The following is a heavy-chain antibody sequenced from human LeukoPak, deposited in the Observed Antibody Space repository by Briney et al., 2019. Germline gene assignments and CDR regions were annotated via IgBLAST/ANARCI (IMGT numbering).Heavy chain of an antibody. J-gene: IGHJ3*02. CDR2: INPNSGGT. CDR3: ARAAPFDYSSGWYEDAFDI. CDR1: GYTFTGYY. D-gene: IGHD6-19*01. V-gene: IGHV1-2*02. Sequence: ASVKVSCKASGYTFTGYYMHWVRQAPGQGLEWMGWINPNSGGTNYAQKFQGRVTMTRDTSISTAYMELSRLRSDDTAVYYCARAAPFDYSSGWYEDAFDIWGQGTMVTVSS.